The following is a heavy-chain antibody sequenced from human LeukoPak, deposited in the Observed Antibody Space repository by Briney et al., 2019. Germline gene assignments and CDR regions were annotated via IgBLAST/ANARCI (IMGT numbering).Heavy chain of an antibody. J-gene: IGHJ4*02. CDR1: GFTFSSYS. D-gene: IGHD3-10*01. V-gene: IGHV3-21*01. CDR2: ISSSSSYI. Sequence: GGSLRLSCAASGFTFSSYSMNWDRQAPGKGLEWVSSISSSSSYIYYADSVKGRFTISRDNAKNSLYLQMNSLRAEDTAVYYCARDIPYGSGSLYDYWGQGTLVTVSS. CDR3: ARDIPYGSGSLYDY.